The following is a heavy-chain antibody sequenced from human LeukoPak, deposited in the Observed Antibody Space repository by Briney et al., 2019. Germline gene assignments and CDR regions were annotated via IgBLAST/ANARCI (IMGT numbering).Heavy chain of an antibody. V-gene: IGHV3-48*03. CDR3: ARDFRYGGNFDY. CDR1: GFRFSLYE. J-gene: IGHJ4*02. CDR2: ISSSGSTK. Sequence: PGGSLRLSCAASGFRFSLYEMNWVRQAPGKGLEWVSYISSSGSTKYYADSVKGRFTISRDNAKNSLYLQMNSLRAEDTAVYYCARDFRYGGNFDYWGQGTLVTVSS. D-gene: IGHD4-23*01.